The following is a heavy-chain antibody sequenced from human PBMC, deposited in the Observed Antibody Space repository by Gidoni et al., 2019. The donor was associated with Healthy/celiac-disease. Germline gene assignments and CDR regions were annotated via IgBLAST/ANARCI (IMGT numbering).Heavy chain of an antibody. CDR1: GYTFTSYY. Sequence: QVQLVQSGAEVKKPGASVKVSCKASGYTFTSYYMHWVRQAPGQGLEWMGIINPSGGSTSYAQKFQGRVTMTRDTSTSTVYMELSSLRSEDTAVYYCARGDCGGDCYSDYYYYGMDVWGQGTTVTVSS. CDR3: ARGDCGGDCYSDYYYYGMDV. V-gene: IGHV1-46*01. CDR2: INPSGGST. J-gene: IGHJ6*02. D-gene: IGHD2-21*02.